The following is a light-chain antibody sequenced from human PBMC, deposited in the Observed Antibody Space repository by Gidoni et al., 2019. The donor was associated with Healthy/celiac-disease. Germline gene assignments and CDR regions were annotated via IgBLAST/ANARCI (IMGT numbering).Light chain of an antibody. V-gene: IGLV3-21*04. CDR2: YDS. CDR3: QVWDSSSDGV. CDR1: NIGSKS. Sequence: SYVLTQPPSVSVAPGKTARINCGGNNIGSKSWHWYQQKPGQAPVLVIYYDSDRPSGIPERFSGSNSGNTATLTISRVEAGDEADYYCQVWDSSSDGVFGGGTKLTVL. J-gene: IGLJ2*01.